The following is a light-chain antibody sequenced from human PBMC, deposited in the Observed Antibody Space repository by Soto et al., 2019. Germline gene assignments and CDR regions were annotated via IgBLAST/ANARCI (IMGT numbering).Light chain of an antibody. CDR2: AAS. V-gene: IGKV1-9*01. J-gene: IGKJ3*01. Sequence: IQLTQSPSSLSASVGDRVTISCRASQDISTHLAWFAQKPGRAPQLLIYAASTLHSGVPSRFSGSGSGTDFTLTISSLQPEDFATYYCQHLNTYPITFGPGTKVD. CDR3: QHLNTYPIT. CDR1: QDISTH.